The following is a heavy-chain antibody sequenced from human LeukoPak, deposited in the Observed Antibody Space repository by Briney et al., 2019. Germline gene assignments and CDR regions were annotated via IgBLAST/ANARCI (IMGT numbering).Heavy chain of an antibody. CDR2: IIPIFGTA. CDR3: ARVGSYYGSGSHYYFDY. CDR1: GGTFSSYA. D-gene: IGHD3-10*01. J-gene: IGHJ4*02. V-gene: IGHV1-69*05. Sequence: ASVKVSCKASGGTFSSYAISWVRQAPGQGLEWMGRIIPIFGTANYAQKFQGRVTITTDESTSTAYMELSSLRSEDTAVYYCARVGSYYGSGSHYYFDYWGQGTLVTVSS.